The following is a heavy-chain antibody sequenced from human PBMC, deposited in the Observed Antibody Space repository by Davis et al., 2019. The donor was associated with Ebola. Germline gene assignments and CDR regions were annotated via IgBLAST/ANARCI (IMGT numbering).Heavy chain of an antibody. CDR3: VQDMIQESLNSPHPDFQH. Sequence: GGSLRLSCAASGFTFYSYAMTWVRQAPGKGLEWVSAITGSGGSTYYAGSVKGRFTISRDNSKNEVYLQLNSLRAEDTVVYYCVQDMIQESLNSPHPDFQHWGQGTLVTVSS. CDR1: GFTFYSYA. J-gene: IGHJ1*01. D-gene: IGHD3-22*01. CDR2: ITGSGGST. V-gene: IGHV3-23*01.